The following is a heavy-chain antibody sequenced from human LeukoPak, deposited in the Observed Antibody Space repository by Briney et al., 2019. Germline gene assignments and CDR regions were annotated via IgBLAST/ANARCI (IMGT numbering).Heavy chain of an antibody. CDR1: GGSFSGYH. CDR2: INHNEGT. Sequence: SETLSLTCAVYGGSFSGYHWTWIRQPPGKGLEWIGEINHNEGTNYNPSLKSRVTISVDTSKNQFALKLTSVTAADTAVYYCARASLAGNPADDAFDIWGQGTMVTVSS. J-gene: IGHJ3*02. D-gene: IGHD6-19*01. V-gene: IGHV4-34*01. CDR3: ARASLAGNPADDAFDI.